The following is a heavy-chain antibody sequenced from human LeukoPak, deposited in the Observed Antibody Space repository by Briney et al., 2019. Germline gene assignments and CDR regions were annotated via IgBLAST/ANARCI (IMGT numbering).Heavy chain of an antibody. CDR3: ASLIAARYFDH. CDR2: IYHSGGT. Sequence: PSETLSLTCTVSGGSISSSSYSWGWIRQPPGKGLEWIGVIYHSGGTYYNPSLKSRLTMSVDTSKNQFSLKLSSVTATDTAVYYCASLIAARYFDHWGPGTLVTVSS. J-gene: IGHJ4*02. V-gene: IGHV4-39*01. CDR1: GGSISSSSYS. D-gene: IGHD6-6*01.